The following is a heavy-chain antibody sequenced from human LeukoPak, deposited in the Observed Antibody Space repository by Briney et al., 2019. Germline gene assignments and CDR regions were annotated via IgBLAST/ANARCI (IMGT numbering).Heavy chain of an antibody. CDR2: ISSSSSYI. D-gene: IGHD3-16*01. J-gene: IGHJ6*03. CDR3: ARVTFPYYYYYMDV. Sequence: PGGSLRLSCAVSGFTFRGYSMNWVRQAPGKGLEWVSSISSSSSYIYYADSVKGRFTISRDNAKNSLYLQMNSLRAEDTAVYYCARVTFPYYYYYMDVWGKGTTVTVSS. V-gene: IGHV3-21*01. CDR1: GFTFRGYS.